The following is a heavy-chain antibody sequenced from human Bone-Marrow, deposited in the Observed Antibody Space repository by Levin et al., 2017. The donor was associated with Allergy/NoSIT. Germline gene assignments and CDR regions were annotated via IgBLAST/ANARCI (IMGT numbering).Heavy chain of an antibody. CDR1: GFIFRDDY. Sequence: HSGGSLRLSCAASGFIFRDDYMDWVRQAPGKGLEWVGRSRKIGASHLTEYAASVKGRFTISRDFSNNSLYLQMNSLKSEDSAVYYCVRDGGWVTSRFDNWGQGTLVTVSS. CDR2: SRKIGASHLT. J-gene: IGHJ4*02. V-gene: IGHV3-72*01. D-gene: IGHD2-21*02. CDR3: VRDGGWVTSRFDN.